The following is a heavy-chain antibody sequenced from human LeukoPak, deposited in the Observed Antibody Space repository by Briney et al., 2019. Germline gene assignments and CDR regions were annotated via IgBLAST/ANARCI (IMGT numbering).Heavy chain of an antibody. D-gene: IGHD3-22*01. V-gene: IGHV3-23*01. Sequence: GGSLRLSCTASDFILSTYAMSWVRQAPGKGLEWVSSISGNGAHPYYADSVRGRFSISRDFSRNAVFLQMSSRRVEDTATYYCAKAVDGRGYYFERGADFWGQGTMVTVSS. CDR3: AKAVDGRGYYFERGADF. CDR2: ISGNGAHP. CDR1: DFILSTYA. J-gene: IGHJ4*02.